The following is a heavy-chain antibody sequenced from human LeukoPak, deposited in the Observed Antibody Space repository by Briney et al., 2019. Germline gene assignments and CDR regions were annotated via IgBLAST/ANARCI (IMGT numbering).Heavy chain of an antibody. V-gene: IGHV3-23*01. J-gene: IGHJ4*02. CDR3: AARPGDLAVPFDY. CDR2: ISGSGDIT. CDR1: GFTFDTHA. Sequence: GGSLRLSCAASGFTFDTHAMTWVRQAPGKGLEYVSLISGSGDITYYAHSLKDRFTISRDNSKTTLYLQMHSLRAEDTAMYYCAARPGDLAVPFDYWGQGTLVVVSS. D-gene: IGHD3-10*01.